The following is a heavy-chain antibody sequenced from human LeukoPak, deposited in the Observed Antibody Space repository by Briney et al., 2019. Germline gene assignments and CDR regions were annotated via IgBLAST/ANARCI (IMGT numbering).Heavy chain of an antibody. CDR3: ARDRFYGSGSGSDY. CDR2: INPSGGST. J-gene: IGHJ4*02. CDR1: GYTFTSYY. D-gene: IGHD3-10*01. V-gene: IGHV1-46*01. Sequence: ASVKDSCMASGYTFTSYYMHWVRQAPGQGVEWMGIINPSGGSTSNAQKFQGRVTMTRDMSTSTVYMELSSLRSEDTAVYYCARDRFYGSGSGSDYWGQGTLVTVSS.